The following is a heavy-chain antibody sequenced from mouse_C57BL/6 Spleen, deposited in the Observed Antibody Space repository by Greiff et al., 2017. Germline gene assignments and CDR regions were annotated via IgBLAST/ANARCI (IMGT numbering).Heavy chain of an antibody. J-gene: IGHJ1*03. CDR3: ARGLTGTRWYFDV. V-gene: IGHV1-39*01. CDR1: GYSFTDYN. CDR2: INPNYGTT. Sequence: VHVKQSGPELVKPGASVKISCKASGYSFTDYNMNWVKQSNGKSLEWIGVINPNYGTTSYNQKFKGKATLTVDQSSSTAYMQLNSLTSEDSAVYYCARGLTGTRWYFDVWGTGTTVTVSS. D-gene: IGHD4-1*01.